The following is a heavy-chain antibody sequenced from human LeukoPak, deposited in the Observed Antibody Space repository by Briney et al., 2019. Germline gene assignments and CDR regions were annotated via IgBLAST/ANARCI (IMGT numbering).Heavy chain of an antibody. CDR3: ARGLYASGSCNFDY. Sequence: PSETLSLTCTVSGGSISSSSYYWGWVRQAPGKGLEWVSLIYSGGNTYYADSVKGRFTISRDNSKNTLYLQMNSLRVEDTAVYYCARGLYASGSCNFDYWGQGALVTVSS. CDR1: GGSISSSSYY. D-gene: IGHD3-10*01. J-gene: IGHJ4*02. CDR2: IYSGGNT. V-gene: IGHV3-53*01.